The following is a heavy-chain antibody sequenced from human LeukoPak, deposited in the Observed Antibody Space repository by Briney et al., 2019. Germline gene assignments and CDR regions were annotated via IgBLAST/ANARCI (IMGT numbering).Heavy chain of an antibody. CDR3: ARGCNIVVVPAAFCSWFDP. V-gene: IGHV1-46*01. CDR2: ISPSGGST. J-gene: IGHJ5*02. D-gene: IGHD2-2*01. CDR1: GYTFTSYY. Sequence: GASVKVSCKASGYTFTSYYMHWVRQAPGQGLEWMGIISPSGGSTSYAQKFQGRVTMTRDTSTSTVYMELSSLRSEDTAVYYCARGCNIVVVPAAFCSWFDPWGQGTLVTVSS.